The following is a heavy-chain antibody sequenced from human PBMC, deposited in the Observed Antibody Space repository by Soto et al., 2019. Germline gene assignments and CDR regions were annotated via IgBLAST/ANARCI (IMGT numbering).Heavy chain of an antibody. J-gene: IGHJ4*02. CDR1: GYTFTSYG. V-gene: IGHV1-18*01. CDR3: ARGYGDYVLFFPLSYYFDY. D-gene: IGHD4-17*01. Sequence: GASVKVSCKASGYTFTSYGISWVRQAPGQGLEWMGWISAYNGNTNYAQKPQGRVTMTTDTSTSTAYMELRSLRSDDTAVYYCARGYGDYVLFFPLSYYFDYWGQGTLVTVSS. CDR2: ISAYNGNT.